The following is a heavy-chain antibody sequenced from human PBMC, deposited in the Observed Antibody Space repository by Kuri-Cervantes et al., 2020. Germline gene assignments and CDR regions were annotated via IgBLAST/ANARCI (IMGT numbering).Heavy chain of an antibody. V-gene: IGHV1-2*02. CDR1: GYTFTGYY. D-gene: IGHD6-6*01. J-gene: IGHJ4*02. CDR3: ATEYSSSSPFDY. CDR2: INPNSGGT. Sequence: ASVKVSCKASGYTFTGYYMHWVRQAPGQGLEWMGWINPNSGGTNYAQKFQGRVTMTRDTSISTAYMELSRLRSDDTAVYYYATEYSSSSPFDYWGQGTLVTVSS.